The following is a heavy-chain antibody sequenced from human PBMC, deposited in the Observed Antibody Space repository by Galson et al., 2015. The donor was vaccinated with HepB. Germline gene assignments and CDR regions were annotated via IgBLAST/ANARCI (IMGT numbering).Heavy chain of an antibody. CDR1: GFTFRSHA. D-gene: IGHD1-26*01. CDR2: ISGSGGST. J-gene: IGHJ4*02. Sequence: SLRLSCAASGFTFRSHAMSWVRQAPGKGLEWVSSISGSGGSTFYSDSVKGRFTISRDNSKNTLYVQMNSLRAEDTAVYYCAMFATNSGDYWGQGNLVTVSS. CDR3: AMFATNSGDY. V-gene: IGHV3-23*01.